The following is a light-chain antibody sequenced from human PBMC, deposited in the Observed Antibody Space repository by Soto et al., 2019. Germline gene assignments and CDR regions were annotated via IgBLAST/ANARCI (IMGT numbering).Light chain of an antibody. CDR2: DAS. Sequence: EIVLTQSPATLSLSPGERGTLSCRASQSVSSYLAWYQQKPGQAPRLLIYDASNRATGIPARFSGSGYGTEFSLTISSLEPEDFAVYYCQQRSKWPLTFGPGTKVDIK. V-gene: IGKV3-11*01. CDR1: QSVSSY. J-gene: IGKJ3*01. CDR3: QQRSKWPLT.